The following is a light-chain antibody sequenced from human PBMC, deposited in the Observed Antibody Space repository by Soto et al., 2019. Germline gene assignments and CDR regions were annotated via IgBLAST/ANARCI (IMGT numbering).Light chain of an antibody. J-gene: IGLJ1*01. Sequence: QSALTQPASVSGSPGQSITISCTETSSDVGGYDYVSWYLQHPGKAPQLMIFEVSNRPSGVSNRFSGSKSGNTASLTISGLQAEDEADYYCSSYTTRSSLAFVFGTGTKLTVL. CDR2: EVS. CDR1: SSDVGGYDY. V-gene: IGLV2-14*01. CDR3: SSYTTRSSLAFV.